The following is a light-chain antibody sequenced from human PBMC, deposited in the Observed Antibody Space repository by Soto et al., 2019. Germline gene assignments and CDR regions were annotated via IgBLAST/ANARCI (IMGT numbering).Light chain of an antibody. CDR3: QQYNSYLST. Sequence: DIQMTQSPSTLSASVGDRVTITCRASQSISSWLAWYQQKPGKAPKLLIYDASSLESGVPSRFSGSGSGTEITLTISSLQPDDFAIYYCQQYNSYLSTFGQGTKLEIK. CDR1: QSISSW. J-gene: IGKJ2*01. CDR2: DAS. V-gene: IGKV1-5*01.